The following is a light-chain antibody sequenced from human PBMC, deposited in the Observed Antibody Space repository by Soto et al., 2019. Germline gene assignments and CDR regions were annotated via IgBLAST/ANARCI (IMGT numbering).Light chain of an antibody. J-gene: IGKJ2*01. V-gene: IGKV1-5*03. CDR3: QQHSSSSPYT. Sequence: DIQMTQSPSTLSASVGDRVTITCRASQSISIWLAWYQQKPGKAPNLLIYKASTLGSGVPSRFSGGGSGTEFTLTISSLHSDDFATFYCQQHSSSSPYTFGQGTKLEIK. CDR1: QSISIW. CDR2: KAS.